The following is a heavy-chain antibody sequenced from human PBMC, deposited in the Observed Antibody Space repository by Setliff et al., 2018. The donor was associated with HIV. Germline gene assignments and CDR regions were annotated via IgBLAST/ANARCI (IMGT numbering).Heavy chain of an antibody. CDR3: ARGGPWAVGTPKRAFDI. CDR2: VYISGST. V-gene: IGHV4-4*08. CDR1: GGSISSYY. Sequence: PSETLSLTCTVSGGSISSYYWSWIRQPPGKGLEWIGRVYISGSTDYNPSLKSRVTISVDTSKNQFSLKLSSVTAADTAVYYCARGGPWAVGTPKRAFDIWGQGTMVTVSS. J-gene: IGHJ3*02. D-gene: IGHD2-15*01.